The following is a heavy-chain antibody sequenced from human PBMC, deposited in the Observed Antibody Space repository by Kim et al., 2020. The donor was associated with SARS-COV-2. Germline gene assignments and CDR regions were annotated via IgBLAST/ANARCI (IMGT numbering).Heavy chain of an antibody. V-gene: IGHV1-46*01. Sequence: ASVKVSCKASGYTFTSYYIHWVRQAPGQGLEWMGIINPSGGSATYAQKFQGRVTMTRDTSTSTVYMELSGLRSEDTAVYYCARDYSNIIRTPEPYFDYWGQGTPVTVSS. CDR3: ARDYSNIIRTPEPYFDY. CDR1: GYTFTSYY. D-gene: IGHD6-13*01. J-gene: IGHJ4*02. CDR2: INPSGGSA.